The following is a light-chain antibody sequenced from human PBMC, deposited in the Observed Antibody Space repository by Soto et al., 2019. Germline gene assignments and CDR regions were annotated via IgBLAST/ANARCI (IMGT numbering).Light chain of an antibody. Sequence: PGERATLSCRASESVRSSYLAWYRQKPGQAPRLLIYGASSRATGIPGRFSGSGSGTDFTLTISRLEPEDFAVYYCQQYGTTPLYTFGQGTKLEIK. V-gene: IGKV3-20*01. CDR1: ESVRSSY. CDR2: GAS. CDR3: QQYGTTPLYT. J-gene: IGKJ2*01.